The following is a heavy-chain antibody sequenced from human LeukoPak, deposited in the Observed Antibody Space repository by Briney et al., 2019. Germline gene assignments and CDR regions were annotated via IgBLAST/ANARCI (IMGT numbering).Heavy chain of an antibody. J-gene: IGHJ5*02. CDR1: GYTFTGYY. V-gene: IGHV1-46*01. CDR3: AREGGSGSIIRWFDP. D-gene: IGHD3-10*01. CDR2: INPSGGST. Sequence: ASVKVSCKASGYTFTGYYMHWVRQAPGQGLEWMGIINPSGGSTSYAQKFQGRVTMTRDMSTSTDYMELSSLRSDDTAVYYCAREGGSGSIIRWFDPWGQGTLVTVSS.